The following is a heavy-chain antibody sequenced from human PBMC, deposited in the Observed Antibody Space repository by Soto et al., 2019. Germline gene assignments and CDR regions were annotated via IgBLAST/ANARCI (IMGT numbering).Heavy chain of an antibody. CDR2: ISSYNGNT. V-gene: IGHV1-18*01. CDR3: ARDASVGLNDY. D-gene: IGHD1-26*01. CDR1: AYTFTSYG. J-gene: IGHJ4*02. Sequence: ASVKVYCKASAYTFTSYGISWVRQAPGQGLEWMGWISSYNGNTKYAQKLQGRVTMTTDTSTSTAYMELRSLRSDDTAVYYCARDASVGLNDYWGQGTLVTVSS.